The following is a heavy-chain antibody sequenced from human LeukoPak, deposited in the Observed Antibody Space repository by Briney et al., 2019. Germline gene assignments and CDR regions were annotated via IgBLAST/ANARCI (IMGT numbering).Heavy chain of an antibody. CDR1: GGSISSYY. V-gene: IGHV4-4*07. D-gene: IGHD3-22*01. Sequence: SETLSLTCTVSGGSISSYYWSWIRQPAGKGLEWIGRIYTSGSTNYNPSLKSRVTISVDTSKNQFSLKLSSVTAADTAVYYCARGTTYNQYYYDSSGYYSFDYWGQGTLVTVSS. CDR2: IYTSGST. J-gene: IGHJ4*02. CDR3: ARGTTYNQYYYDSSGYYSFDY.